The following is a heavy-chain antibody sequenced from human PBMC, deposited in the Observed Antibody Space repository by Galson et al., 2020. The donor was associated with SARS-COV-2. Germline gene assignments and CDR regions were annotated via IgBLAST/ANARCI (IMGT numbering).Heavy chain of an antibody. Sequence: QLGESLKISCAASGFTLTNYAIHWVRQAPGKGLEWVAVISHDGRLEVYADSVKGRFTISRDNSENMLFLQMDSLRADDTAVYYCARDVSGGASDIWGQGTMVTVSS. J-gene: IGHJ3*02. D-gene: IGHD1-26*01. CDR3: ARDVSGGASDI. CDR1: GFTLTNYA. CDR2: ISHDGRLE. V-gene: IGHV3-30*04.